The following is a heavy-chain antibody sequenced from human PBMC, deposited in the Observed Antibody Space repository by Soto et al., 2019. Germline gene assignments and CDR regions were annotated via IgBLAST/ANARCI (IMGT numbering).Heavy chain of an antibody. J-gene: IGHJ3*01. CDR3: ARDIVGVGPRADGGFDG. CDR1: GFTFSDTL. CDR2: INPANGNT. D-gene: IGHD1-26*01. V-gene: IGHV1-3*01. Sequence: QVQLVQSGAEVKKPGASVNISCQASGFTFSDTLINWVRQGPGQRLEWMGWINPANGNTRYSESFQGRVTISSLSSASTTYVALSDPTSEDTAVYFRARDIVGVGPRADGGFDGGGQGTMITVSS.